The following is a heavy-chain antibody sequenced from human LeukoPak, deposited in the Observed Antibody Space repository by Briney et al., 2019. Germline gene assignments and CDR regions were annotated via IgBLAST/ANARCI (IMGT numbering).Heavy chain of an antibody. CDR2: IYYSGST. J-gene: IGHJ4*02. D-gene: IGHD6-13*01. V-gene: IGHV4-39*01. CDR1: GGSIGSSSYY. CDR3: ARHTIAAAGVFDY. Sequence: SETLSLTCTVSGGSIGSSSYYWGWIRQPPGKGLEWIGSIYYSGSTYYNPSLKSRVTISVDTSKNQFSLKLSSVTAADTAVYYCARHTIAAAGVFDYWGQGTLVTVSS.